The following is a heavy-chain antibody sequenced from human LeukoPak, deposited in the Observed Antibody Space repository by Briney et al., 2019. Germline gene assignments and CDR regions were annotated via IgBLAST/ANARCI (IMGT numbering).Heavy chain of an antibody. V-gene: IGHV1-8*02. D-gene: IGHD1-1*01. CDR1: GYTFTSFG. Sequence: GASVKVSCKASGYTFTSFGITWVRQATGQGLEWMGWMNPNSGNTGYAQKFQGRVIMTRDTSINTAYMELYSLRSDDTAVYYCARGYSSTMRTTGNDYWGQGTLVTVSS. CDR3: ARGYSSTMRTTGNDY. CDR2: MNPNSGNT. J-gene: IGHJ4*02.